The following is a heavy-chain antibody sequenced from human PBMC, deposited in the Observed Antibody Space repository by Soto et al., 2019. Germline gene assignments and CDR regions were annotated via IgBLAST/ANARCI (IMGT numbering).Heavy chain of an antibody. CDR1: GYTFTHFY. Sequence: QVQLEQSGAEVKKPGDSVKVSCKASGYTFTHFYITWVRQAPGQGLEWMGAISPHNFNTNYAQKFRGRDTLNTEKYTNTAYMDLRSLTSDDTAVYYCARDEGGYDILTGYYKAHHFDYWGQGVPVTVSS. J-gene: IGHJ4*02. CDR3: ARDEGGYDILTGYYKAHHFDY. V-gene: IGHV1-18*01. D-gene: IGHD3-9*01. CDR2: ISPHNFNT.